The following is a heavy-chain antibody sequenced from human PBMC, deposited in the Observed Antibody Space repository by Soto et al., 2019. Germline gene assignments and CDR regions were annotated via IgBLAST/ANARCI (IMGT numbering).Heavy chain of an antibody. Sequence: EVQLVESGGALVQPGGSLRLSCAASGFTFSDHQIDWVRQAPGKGLEWVGRTRNRANSYTTEYAASVRGRFTISRDGSENSLYLQTNSLKTEDTAVYYCARTPQSGNDFHVWGQGTTVTVSS. CDR1: GFTFSDHQ. CDR2: TRNRANSYTT. CDR3: ARTPQSGNDFHV. V-gene: IGHV3-72*01. J-gene: IGHJ6*02. D-gene: IGHD3-3*01.